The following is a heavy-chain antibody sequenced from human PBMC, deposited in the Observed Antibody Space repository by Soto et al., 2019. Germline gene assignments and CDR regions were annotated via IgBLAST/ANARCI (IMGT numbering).Heavy chain of an antibody. J-gene: IGHJ4*02. V-gene: IGHV4-34*01. Sequence: PSETLSLTCAVYGGSFSGYYWSWIRQPPGKGLEWIGEINHSGSTNYNPSLKSRVTRSVDTSKNQFSLKLSSVTAADTAVYYCARGRTHRYSSGGSCYYYYFDYWGQGTRVTVAS. CDR2: INHSGST. CDR1: GGSFSGYY. D-gene: IGHD2-15*01. CDR3: ARGRTHRYSSGGSCYYYYFDY.